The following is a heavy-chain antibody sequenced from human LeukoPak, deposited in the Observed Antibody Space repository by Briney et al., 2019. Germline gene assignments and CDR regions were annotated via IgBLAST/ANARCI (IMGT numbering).Heavy chain of an antibody. Sequence: GGSLRLSCAASGFTFNKYAMSWVRQPPGKGLEWVSSIFPSGGEIHYADSVRGRFTISRDNSKSTLSLQMNSLRAEDTAIYYCATYRQVLLPFESWGQGTLVTVSS. CDR3: ATYRQVLLPFES. J-gene: IGHJ4*02. D-gene: IGHD2-8*02. CDR2: IFPSGGEI. V-gene: IGHV3-23*01. CDR1: GFTFNKYA.